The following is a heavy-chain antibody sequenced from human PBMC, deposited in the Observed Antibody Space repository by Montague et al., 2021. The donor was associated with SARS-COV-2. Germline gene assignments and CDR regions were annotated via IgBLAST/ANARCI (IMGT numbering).Heavy chain of an antibody. Sequence: SLRLSCAASGFTFSSYAMHWVRQAPGKGLEWVAVISYDGSNKYYADSVKGRFTISRDNSKNTLYLHMNSLRAEDTAVYYCARDQFTPELLWFGELYQNGMDVWGQGTTVTVSS. D-gene: IGHD3-10*01. CDR3: ARDQFTPELLWFGELYQNGMDV. CDR1: GFTFSSYA. J-gene: IGHJ6*02. CDR2: ISYDGSNK. V-gene: IGHV3-30-3*01.